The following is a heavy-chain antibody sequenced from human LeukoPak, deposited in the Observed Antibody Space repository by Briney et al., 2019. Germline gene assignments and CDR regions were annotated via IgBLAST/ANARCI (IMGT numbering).Heavy chain of an antibody. CDR1: GDSVSSSSTT. Sequence: PSQTLSLTCAISGDSVSSSSTTWNWIRQSPSRGLEWLGRTYYRSKWDNDYTVSVKGRMTINPDTSKNQFSLQVNSVTPEDTAVYYCAREGYCSSTSCPEDAFDIWGQGTMVTVSS. CDR2: TYYRSKWDN. CDR3: AREGYCSSTSCPEDAFDI. J-gene: IGHJ3*02. V-gene: IGHV6-1*01. D-gene: IGHD2-2*01.